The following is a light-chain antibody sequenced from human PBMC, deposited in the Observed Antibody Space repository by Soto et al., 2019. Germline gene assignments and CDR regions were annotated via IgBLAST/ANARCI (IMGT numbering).Light chain of an antibody. CDR3: QHYGSSPPNA. CDR2: GAS. Sequence: EIVLTQSPGTLSLSPGERATLSCRATQSVTTNYLAWYQQKPGQAPRLLIYGASIRATGIPDRFSGSGSGTDFTLTISRLEHEAFAVYYCQHYGSSPPNAVGQGTKLE. V-gene: IGKV3-20*01. CDR1: QSVTTNY. J-gene: IGKJ2*01.